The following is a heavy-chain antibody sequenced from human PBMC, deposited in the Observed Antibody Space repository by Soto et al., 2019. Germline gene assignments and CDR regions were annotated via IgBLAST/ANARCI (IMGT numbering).Heavy chain of an antibody. CDR1: GDSVSSNSAG. CDR2: TYYRSKWYY. Sequence: SQTLSLTCAITGDSVSSNSAGWSWVRQSPSRGLEWLGRTYYRSKWYYEYAVSVRGRIIINPDTSKNQYSLQLNSVTPEDTAVYFCPRGEQYSGRIFDYWGQGTLVTVSS. D-gene: IGHD1-26*01. J-gene: IGHJ4*01. CDR3: PRGEQYSGRIFDY. V-gene: IGHV6-1*01.